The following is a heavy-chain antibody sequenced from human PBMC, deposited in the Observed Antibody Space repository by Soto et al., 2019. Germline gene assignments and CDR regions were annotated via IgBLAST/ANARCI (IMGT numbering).Heavy chain of an antibody. D-gene: IGHD6-13*01. CDR3: ARHLYSSSWYNWFDP. Sequence: PSETLSLTCTVSGGSISSSSYYWGWIRQPPGKGLEWIGSIYYSGSTYYNPSLKSRVTISVDTSKNQFSLKLSSVTAADTAVYYCARHLYSSSWYNWFDPWGQGTLVTVSS. CDR2: IYYSGST. J-gene: IGHJ5*02. V-gene: IGHV4-39*01. CDR1: GGSISSSSYY.